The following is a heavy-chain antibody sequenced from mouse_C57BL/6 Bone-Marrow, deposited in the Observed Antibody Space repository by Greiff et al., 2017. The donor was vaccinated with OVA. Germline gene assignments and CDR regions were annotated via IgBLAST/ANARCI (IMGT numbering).Heavy chain of an antibody. V-gene: IGHV1-58*01. CDR2: IYLGNGYT. J-gene: IGHJ2*01. CDR3: ATGTGY. D-gene: IGHD4-1*01. Sequence: VQLQQSGAELVRPGSSVKMSCKTSGYTFTSYGINWVKQRPGQGLEWIGYIYLGNGYTEYNEKFKGKATLTADTSSSSAYMQLSSLTSEDSAIYFCATGTGYWGQGTTLTVSS. CDR1: GYTFTSYG.